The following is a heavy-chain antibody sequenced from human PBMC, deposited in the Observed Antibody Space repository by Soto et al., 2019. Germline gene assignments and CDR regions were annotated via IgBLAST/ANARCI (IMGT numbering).Heavy chain of an antibody. CDR2: IYYSGST. CDR1: GGSLSSGGYY. J-gene: IGHJ4*02. Sequence: SVTMSVTCTVSGGSLSSGGYYWSWIRQHPGKGLEWIGYIYYSGSTYYNPSLKSRVTISVDTSKNQFSLKLSSVTAADTAVYYCARTYYYDSSGYLDYWGQGTLVTVSS. V-gene: IGHV4-31*03. D-gene: IGHD3-22*01. CDR3: ARTYYYDSSGYLDY.